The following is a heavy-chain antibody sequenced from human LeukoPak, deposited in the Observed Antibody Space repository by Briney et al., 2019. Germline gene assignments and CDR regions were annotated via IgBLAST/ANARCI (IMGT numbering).Heavy chain of an antibody. CDR2: ISAYNGNT. CDR3: ARDSPSYSSSWYIDRTNWFDP. D-gene: IGHD6-13*01. V-gene: IGHV1-18*01. Sequence: ASVKVSCKASGYTFTSYGISWVRQAPGQGLEWMGWISAYNGNTNYAQKLQGRVTMTTDTSTSTAYMELRSLRSDDTAVYYCARDSPSYSSSWYIDRTNWFDPWGQGTLVTVSS. J-gene: IGHJ5*02. CDR1: GYTFTSYG.